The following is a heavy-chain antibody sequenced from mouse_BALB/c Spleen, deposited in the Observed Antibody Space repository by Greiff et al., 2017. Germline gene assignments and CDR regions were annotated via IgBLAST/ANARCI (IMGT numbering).Heavy chain of an antibody. CDR1: GYAFTNYW. J-gene: IGHJ2*01. Sequence: QVQLQQSGAELVRPGTSVKISCKASGYAFTNYWLGWVKQRPGHGLEWIGDIYPGSGNTYYNEKFKGKATLTADKSSSTAYMQLSSLTSEDSAVYCCARGGGTGRDYWGQGTTLTVSS. D-gene: IGHD3-3*01. CDR3: ARGGGTGRDY. CDR2: IYPGSGNT. V-gene: IGHV1-63*01.